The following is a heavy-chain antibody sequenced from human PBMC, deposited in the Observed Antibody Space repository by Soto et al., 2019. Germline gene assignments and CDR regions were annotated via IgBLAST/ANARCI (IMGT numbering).Heavy chain of an antibody. D-gene: IGHD3-3*01. Sequence: QVQLVESGGGVVQPGRSLRLSCAASGFTFSSYGMHWVRQAPGKGLGWVAVISYDGSNKYYADSVKGRFTISRDNSKNTLYLQMNSLRAEDTAVYYCAKDLGVGYYYYGMDVWGQGTTVTVSS. CDR2: ISYDGSNK. J-gene: IGHJ6*02. V-gene: IGHV3-30*18. CDR3: AKDLGVGYYYYGMDV. CDR1: GFTFSSYG.